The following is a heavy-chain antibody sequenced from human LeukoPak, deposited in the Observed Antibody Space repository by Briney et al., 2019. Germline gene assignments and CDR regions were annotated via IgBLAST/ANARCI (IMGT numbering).Heavy chain of an antibody. CDR2: INHSGST. V-gene: IGHV4-34*01. J-gene: IGHJ4*02. CDR1: GGSFSGYY. CDR3: ASYYYDSSGLDY. Sequence: SETLSLTCAVYGGSFSGYYWSWIRQPPGKGLEWIGEINHSGSTNYIPSLKSRVTISVDTSKNQFSLKLSSVTAADTAVYYCASYYYDSSGLDYWGQGTLVTVSS. D-gene: IGHD3-22*01.